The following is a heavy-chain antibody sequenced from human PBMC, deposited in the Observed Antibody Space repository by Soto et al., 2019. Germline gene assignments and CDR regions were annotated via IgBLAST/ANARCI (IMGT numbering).Heavy chain of an antibody. J-gene: IGHJ4*02. V-gene: IGHV1-3*01. CDR3: ARSIVVVTALDY. CDR2: INAGNGNT. CDR1: GYTFTSYA. Sequence: ASVKVCCKASGYTFTSYAMHWVRQAPGQRLEWMGWINAGNGNTKYSQKFQGRVTITRDTSASTAYMELSSLRSEDTALYYCARSIVVVTALDYWGQGTLVTVSS. D-gene: IGHD2-21*02.